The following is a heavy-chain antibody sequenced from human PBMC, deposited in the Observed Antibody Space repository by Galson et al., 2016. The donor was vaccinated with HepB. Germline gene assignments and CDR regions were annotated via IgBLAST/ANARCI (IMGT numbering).Heavy chain of an antibody. V-gene: IGHV3-30*04. CDR2: ISFDGRNK. CDR3: ARGKGSGAFLIDY. CDR1: GFTFSDYA. J-gene: IGHJ4*01. Sequence: SLRLSCAASGFTFSDYALHWARQAPGKGLEWVAFISFDGRNKYYTDNAKGRFTVSRDNSKNTLYLQMNSLRAEDTAIYYCARGKGSGAFLIDYWGHGTLVSVSS. D-gene: IGHD2/OR15-2a*01.